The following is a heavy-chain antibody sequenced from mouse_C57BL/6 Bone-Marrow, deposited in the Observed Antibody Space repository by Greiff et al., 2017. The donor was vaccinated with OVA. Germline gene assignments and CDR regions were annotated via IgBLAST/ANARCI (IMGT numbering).Heavy chain of an antibody. J-gene: IGHJ2*01. CDR2: IYPGDGDT. CDR1: GYAFSSSW. D-gene: IGHD2-2*01. Sequence: VQLQQSGPELVKPGASVKLSCKASGYAFSSSWMNWVKQRPGQGLEWIGRIYPGDGDTYYNGKFKGKATLTADKSSSTAYLQRSRLTSEDAAVYCGAAEGYDVIDYWGQGTTLTVSS. CDR3: AAEGYDVIDY. V-gene: IGHV1-82*01.